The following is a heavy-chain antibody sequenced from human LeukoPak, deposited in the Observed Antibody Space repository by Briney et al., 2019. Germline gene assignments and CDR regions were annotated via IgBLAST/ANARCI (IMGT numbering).Heavy chain of an antibody. CDR1: GFTFSSYE. CDR2: ISSSGSTI. Sequence: PGGSLGLSCAASGFTFSSYEMNWVRQAPGKGLEWVSYISSSGSTIYYADSVKGRFTISRDNAKNSLYLQMNSLRAEDTAVYYCARVESHSYGFVYWGQGTLVTVSS. CDR3: ARVESHSYGFVY. J-gene: IGHJ4*02. D-gene: IGHD5-18*01. V-gene: IGHV3-48*03.